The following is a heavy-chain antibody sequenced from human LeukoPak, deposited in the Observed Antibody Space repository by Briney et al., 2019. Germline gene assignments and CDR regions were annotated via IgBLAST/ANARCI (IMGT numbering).Heavy chain of an antibody. J-gene: IGHJ4*02. D-gene: IGHD6-13*01. CDR3: ARRVAIAAAGQFDY. CDR2: IYYSGST. CDR1: GGSFSGYY. V-gene: IGHV4-59*08. Sequence: SETLSLTCAVYGGSFSGYYWSWIRQPPGKGLEWIGYIYYSGSTNYNPSLKSRVTISVDTPKNQFSLKLSSVTAADTAVYYCARRVAIAAAGQFDYWGQGTLVTVSS.